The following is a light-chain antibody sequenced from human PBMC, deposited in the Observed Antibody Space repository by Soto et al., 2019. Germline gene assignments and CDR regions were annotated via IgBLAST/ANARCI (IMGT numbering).Light chain of an antibody. Sequence: QSALTQPRSVSGSPGQSGTISCTGTSSDVGGYNYVSWYQQHPGKAPKLMIYDVSKRPSGVPDRFSGSKSGNTASLTISGLQAEDEADYYCCSYAGSYTHWVFGGGTKVTVL. J-gene: IGLJ3*02. V-gene: IGLV2-11*01. CDR3: CSYAGSYTHWV. CDR1: SSDVGGYNY. CDR2: DVS.